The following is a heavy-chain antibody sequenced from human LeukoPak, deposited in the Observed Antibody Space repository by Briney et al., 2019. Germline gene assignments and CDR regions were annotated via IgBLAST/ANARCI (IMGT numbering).Heavy chain of an antibody. D-gene: IGHD6-19*01. Sequence: GGSLRLSCAASGFTFSSYGMNWVRQAPGKGLEWVSSISSSSSYIYYADSVKGRFTISRDNAKNSLYLQMNSLRAEDTAVYYCARDAKAVAGSLDYWGQGPLVTVSS. V-gene: IGHV3-21*01. CDR3: ARDAKAVAGSLDY. J-gene: IGHJ4*02. CDR1: GFTFSSYG. CDR2: ISSSSSYI.